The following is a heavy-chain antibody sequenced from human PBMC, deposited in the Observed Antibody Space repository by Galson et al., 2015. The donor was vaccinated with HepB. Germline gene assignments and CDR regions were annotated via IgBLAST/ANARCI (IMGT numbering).Heavy chain of an antibody. CDR3: ARGRYSSSWYGDHDAFDI. CDR2: IGTAGDP. J-gene: IGHJ3*02. Sequence: SLRLSCAASGFTFSSYDMHWVRQATGKGLEWVSAIGTAGDPYYPGSVKGRFTISRENAKNSLYLQMNSLRAGDTAVYYCARGRYSSSWYGDHDAFDIWGQGTMVTVSS. D-gene: IGHD6-13*01. CDR1: GFTFSSYD. V-gene: IGHV3-13*05.